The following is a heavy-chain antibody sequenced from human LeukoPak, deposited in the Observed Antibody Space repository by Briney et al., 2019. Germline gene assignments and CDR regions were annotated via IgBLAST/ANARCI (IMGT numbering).Heavy chain of an antibody. Sequence: SETLSLTCTVSGYSISSGFYWGWIRQPPGKGLEWIGTIHHGGSVNYNPSLKSRVTISVDTSKNQFSLNLSSVTAAGTAVYYCARVYIYGRSYFDYWGQGTLVTVSS. CDR2: IHHGGSV. D-gene: IGHD5-18*01. CDR1: GYSISSGFY. CDR3: ARVYIYGRSYFDY. V-gene: IGHV4-38-2*02. J-gene: IGHJ4*02.